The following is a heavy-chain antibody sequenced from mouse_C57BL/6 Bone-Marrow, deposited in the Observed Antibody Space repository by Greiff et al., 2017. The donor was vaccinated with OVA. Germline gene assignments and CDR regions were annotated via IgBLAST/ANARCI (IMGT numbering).Heavy chain of an antibody. CDR1: GYTFTSYW. CDR3: AEGAYYGSTDWYCDV. Sequence: QVQLQQPGAELVKPGASVKMSCKASGYTFTSYWITWVKQRPGQGLEWIGDIYPGSGSTNYNEKFKSKATLTVDTSSSTAYMQLSSLTSEDSAVYYCAEGAYYGSTDWYCDVWGTGTTVTVSS. D-gene: IGHD1-1*01. V-gene: IGHV1-55*01. J-gene: IGHJ1*03. CDR2: IYPGSGST.